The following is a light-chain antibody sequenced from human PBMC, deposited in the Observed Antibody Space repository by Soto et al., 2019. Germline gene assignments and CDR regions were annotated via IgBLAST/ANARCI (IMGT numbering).Light chain of an antibody. CDR3: SSYAGSNSVV. Sequence: QSVLTQPPSASGSLGQSVTISCTGTSSDIGTYNYVSWYQQHPGKAPKLMIFEVSKRPSGVPDRFSGSKSGNTASLTVSGLQPEDEADYYCSSYAGSNSVVFCGGTKLTVL. CDR2: EVS. V-gene: IGLV2-8*01. CDR1: SSDIGTYNY. J-gene: IGLJ2*01.